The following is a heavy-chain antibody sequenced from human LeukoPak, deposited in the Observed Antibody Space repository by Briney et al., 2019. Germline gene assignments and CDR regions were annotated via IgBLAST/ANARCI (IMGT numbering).Heavy chain of an antibody. CDR1: GFTFSSYA. V-gene: IGHV3-23*01. CDR2: ISGSGGSS. Sequence: QTGWSLRLSCAASGFTFSSYAMSWVRQAPGKGLEWVSTISGSGGSSNYADSVKGRFTISRDNSKNTRYLQMNSLRAEDTAVYYCAKAGPRKDYEVDYWGQGTLVTVTS. CDR3: AKAGPRKDYEVDY. D-gene: IGHD4-17*01. J-gene: IGHJ4*02.